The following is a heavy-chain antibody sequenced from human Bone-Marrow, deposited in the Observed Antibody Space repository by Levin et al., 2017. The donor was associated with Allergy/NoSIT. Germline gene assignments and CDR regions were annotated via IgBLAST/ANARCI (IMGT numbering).Heavy chain of an antibody. CDR1: GLTVSNNY. J-gene: IGHJ4*02. CDR2: IYSGGGT. Sequence: GGSLRLSCAASGLTVSNNYMSWVRQAPGKGLEWVALIYSGGGTYYADSVKGRFTISRDNSNNTLYLQMNSLRTEDTAVYHCARNIPVTDLGFWGRGTLVTVSS. V-gene: IGHV3-53*01. CDR3: ARNIPVTDLGF. D-gene: IGHD1-14*01.